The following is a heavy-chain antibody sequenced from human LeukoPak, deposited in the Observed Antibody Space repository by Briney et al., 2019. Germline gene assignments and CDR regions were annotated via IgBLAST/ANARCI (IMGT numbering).Heavy chain of an antibody. J-gene: IGHJ6*03. CDR2: INTSSVGT. V-gene: IGHV1-46*01. Sequence: ASLKVSCKASGYTFTSYYMHCVRQAPGHELEWMGIINTSSVGTSSAQKFQGRVNMTRDVSTSTVYMELSSLRSEETAVYYCARVGVEDVPPLNSDYYYYYMDVWGKGTTVTVSS. D-gene: IGHD2-2*01. CDR1: GYTFTSYY. CDR3: ARVGVEDVPPLNSDYYYYYMDV.